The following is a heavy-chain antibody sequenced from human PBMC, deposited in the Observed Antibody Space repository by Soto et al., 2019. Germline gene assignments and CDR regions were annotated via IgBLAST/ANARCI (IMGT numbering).Heavy chain of an antibody. Sequence: SETLSLTCTVSGGPISSTSYYWGWIRQPPGKGLEWIGSLYYSGSTYYNPSLKSRLTISVDTSKNQFSLILRSMTAADTAIYYCASPYGSGSYIAYWGQGTLVTVSS. CDR1: GGPISSTSYY. J-gene: IGHJ4*02. CDR3: ASPYGSGSYIAY. V-gene: IGHV4-39*01. D-gene: IGHD3-10*01. CDR2: LYYSGST.